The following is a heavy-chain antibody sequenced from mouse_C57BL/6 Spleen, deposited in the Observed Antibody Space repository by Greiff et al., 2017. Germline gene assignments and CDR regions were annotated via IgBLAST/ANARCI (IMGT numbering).Heavy chain of an antibody. CDR1: GYTFTEYT. D-gene: IGHD1-1*01. V-gene: IGHV1-62-2*01. CDR3: ARHEDRGSSGGFAY. CDR2: FYPGSGSI. J-gene: IGHJ3*01. Sequence: QVQLKESGAELVKPGASVKLSCKASGYTFTEYTIHWVKQRSGRGLEWIGWFYPGSGSIKYNEKFKDKATLTGDKSSSTVYMELSRLTSEDSAVYFCARHEDRGSSGGFAYWGQGTLVTVSA.